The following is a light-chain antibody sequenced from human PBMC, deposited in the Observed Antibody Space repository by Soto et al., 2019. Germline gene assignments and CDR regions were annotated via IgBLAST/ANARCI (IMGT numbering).Light chain of an antibody. Sequence: DIQSTPSPFTLSASVGYSVPITCLAIQSVSRWLAWYKQKPGEATKLLIYKSSNLESGVSSRFSGSGSGTEFTLTISSLQTDDFATYYCQQYNSYTWTFGQGTKVDIK. CDR3: QQYNSYTWT. CDR1: QSVSRW. V-gene: IGKV1-5*03. J-gene: IGKJ1*01. CDR2: KSS.